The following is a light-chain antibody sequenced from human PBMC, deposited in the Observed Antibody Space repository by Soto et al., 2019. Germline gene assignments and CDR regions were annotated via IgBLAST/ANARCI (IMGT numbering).Light chain of an antibody. CDR1: QGVSSNY. V-gene: IGKV3D-20*02. CDR3: QQRSNWPPWT. J-gene: IGKJ1*01. CDR2: GTS. Sequence: EIVLTQSPGTLSLSPGERATLSCRASQGVSSNYLAWYQQKSGQAPRLLLYGTSSRATGIPERFSGSGSGTDFTLTISRLEPEDFAVYYCQQRSNWPPWTFGHGTKVDIK.